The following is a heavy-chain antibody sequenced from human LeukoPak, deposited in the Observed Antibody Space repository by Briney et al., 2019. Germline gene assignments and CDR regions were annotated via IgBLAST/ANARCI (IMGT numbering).Heavy chain of an antibody. CDR2: INHSGST. J-gene: IGHJ2*01. Sequence: SETLSLTCAVYGGSFSGYYWSWIRQPPGKGLEWIGEINHSGSTNYNPSLKSRVTISVDTSKNQFSLKLSSVTAADTAVYYCARHAARGRANYDFWHFDLWGRGTLVTVSS. D-gene: IGHD3-3*01. V-gene: IGHV4-34*01. CDR3: ARHAARGRANYDFWHFDL. CDR1: GGSFSGYY.